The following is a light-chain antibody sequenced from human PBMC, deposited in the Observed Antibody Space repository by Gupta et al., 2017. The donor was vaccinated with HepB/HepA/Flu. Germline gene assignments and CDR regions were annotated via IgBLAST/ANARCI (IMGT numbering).Light chain of an antibody. J-gene: IGLJ2*01. Sequence: QSALTSPASVSGSPGQSITISCPGTSSDVGGYKYVHWYPQHPGKVPKLMIYDVRNRPSGGSNRFSGSKSSNTASLTISGLQAEDEADYYCSSYTSSNTPRVVFGGGTKLTVL. CDR1: SSDVGGYKY. CDR3: SSYTSSNTPRVV. CDR2: DVR. V-gene: IGLV2-14*03.